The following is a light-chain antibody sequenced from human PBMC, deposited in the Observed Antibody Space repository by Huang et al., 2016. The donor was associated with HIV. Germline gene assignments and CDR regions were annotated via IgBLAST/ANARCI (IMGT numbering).Light chain of an antibody. V-gene: IGKV2-30*02. CDR1: QSLVHTDGNSY. J-gene: IGKJ2*01. CDR3: MQGTHWPPVT. CDR2: KVS. Sequence: DVVMTQSPLSLSVSLGQPASISCRSSQSLVHTDGNSYLNWFQQRPGQSPRRLISKVSIRDSGVPNRFSGSGSGTDFTLKISRVEAEDVGIYYCMQGTHWPPVTFGQGTKLQIK.